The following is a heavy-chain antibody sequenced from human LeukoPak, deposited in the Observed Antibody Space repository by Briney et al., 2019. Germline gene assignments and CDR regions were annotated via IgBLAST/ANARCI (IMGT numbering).Heavy chain of an antibody. V-gene: IGHV3-30*18. Sequence: GRSLRLSCAASGFTFSSYGMRWVRQAPGKGLEWVAVISYDGSNKYYADSVKGRFTISRDNSKNTLYLQMNSLRAEDTAVYYCAKDHLAPPRFKSSIAVAGHPGPRDYYYGMDVWGQGTTVTVSS. CDR2: ISYDGSNK. CDR1: GFTFSSYG. CDR3: AKDHLAPPRFKSSIAVAGHPGPRDYYYGMDV. D-gene: IGHD6-19*01. J-gene: IGHJ6*02.